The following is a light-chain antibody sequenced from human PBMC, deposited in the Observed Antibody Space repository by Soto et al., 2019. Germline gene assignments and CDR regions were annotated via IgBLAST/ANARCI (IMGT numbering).Light chain of an antibody. V-gene: IGKV3-20*01. CDR3: EQYGSSPRT. J-gene: IGKJ1*01. CDR2: GIS. Sequence: IVLTQSPGTLSLSPGERATLSCRASQTVNSNYFAWYQQKPGRAPRLLIYGISDRATGIPDRFRGSGSGTDFTLTISRLEPEDFAVYYCEQYGSSPRTFGQGTKVDIK. CDR1: QTVNSNY.